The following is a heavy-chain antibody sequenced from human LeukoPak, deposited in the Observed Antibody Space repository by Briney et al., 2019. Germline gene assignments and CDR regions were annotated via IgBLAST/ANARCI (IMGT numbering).Heavy chain of an antibody. CDR3: ARLQFHYASTVPHYYYMDV. CDR2: IYTSGST. Sequence: SETLSLTCTVSGGSISSYYWSWIRQPPGNGLEWIGYIYTSGSTNYNPSLKSRVTISVDTSKNQFSLKLSSVTAADTAVYYCARLQFHYASTVPHYYYMDVWGKGTTVTVSS. D-gene: IGHD4-17*01. J-gene: IGHJ6*03. CDR1: GGSISSYY. V-gene: IGHV4-4*09.